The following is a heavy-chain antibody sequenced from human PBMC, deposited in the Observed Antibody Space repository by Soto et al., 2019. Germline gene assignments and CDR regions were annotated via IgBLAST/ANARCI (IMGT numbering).Heavy chain of an antibody. J-gene: IGHJ5*02. CDR3: ARALIAAAGTRWFDP. V-gene: IGHV4-4*01. CDR1: GGSISFSNW. Sequence: QVQLQESGPGLVKPSGTLSLTCAVSGGSISFSNWWSWVRQPPGKGLEWIGEIYHSGSTNYNPSLKSRVTISVDKSKNQFSLKLSSVTAADTAVYCCARALIAAAGTRWFDPWGQGTLVTVSS. D-gene: IGHD6-13*01. CDR2: IYHSGST.